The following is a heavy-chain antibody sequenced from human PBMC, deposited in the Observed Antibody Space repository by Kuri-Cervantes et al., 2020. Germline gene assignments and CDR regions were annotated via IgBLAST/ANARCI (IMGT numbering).Heavy chain of an antibody. CDR2: ISGSGGST. CDR1: GFTVSSNY. D-gene: IGHD2-8*01. CDR3: AKDPNGDYVGALDS. Sequence: GGSLRLSCAASGFTVSSNYMSWVRQAPGKGLEWVSGISGSGGSTYYAGSVKGRFTISRDNSKNTLYLQMNSLRAEDTAVYYCAKDPNGDYVGALDSWGQGTLVTVSS. V-gene: IGHV3-23*01. J-gene: IGHJ5*01.